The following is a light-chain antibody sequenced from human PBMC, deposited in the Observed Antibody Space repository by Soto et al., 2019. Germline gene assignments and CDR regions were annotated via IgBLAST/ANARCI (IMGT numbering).Light chain of an antibody. CDR3: AAWDDSLSGVV. V-gene: IGLV1-47*01. Sequence: QAVVTQPPSASGTPGQRVTISCSGSSSNIGSNYVYWYQQLPETAPKLLIYRNNQRPSGVPDRFSGSKSGTSASLAISGLRSEDEADYYCAAWDDSLSGVVFGGGTKLTVL. CDR2: RNN. J-gene: IGLJ2*01. CDR1: SSNIGSNY.